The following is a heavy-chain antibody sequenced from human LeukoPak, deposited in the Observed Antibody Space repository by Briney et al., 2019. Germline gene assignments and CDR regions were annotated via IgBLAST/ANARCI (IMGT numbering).Heavy chain of an antibody. CDR2: IKQDGSEK. Sequence: GGSLRLSCAASGFTFSGYWMSWVRQAPGKGLEWVANIKQDGSEKYYVDSVKGRFTISRDNAKDSLYLQMNSLRAEDTAVYYCARWDCGGDCYPYYYYGMDVWGQGTTVTVSS. D-gene: IGHD2-21*02. J-gene: IGHJ6*02. CDR1: GFTFSGYW. V-gene: IGHV3-7*01. CDR3: ARWDCGGDCYPYYYYGMDV.